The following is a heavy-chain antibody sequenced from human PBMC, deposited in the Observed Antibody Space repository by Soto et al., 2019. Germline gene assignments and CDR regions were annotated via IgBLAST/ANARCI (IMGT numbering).Heavy chain of an antibody. V-gene: IGHV4-39*01. CDR3: ARQDYNFLTGYYETFDY. J-gene: IGHJ4*02. Sequence: SETLSLTCTVSGGSLSSSSYYWGWIRQPPGKGLGWIGSIYYSGSTYYNPSLKSRVTISVDTSKNQFSLKLSSVTATDTAVYYCARQDYNFLTGYYETFDYWGQGTLVTVSS. CDR1: GGSLSSSSYY. D-gene: IGHD3-9*01. CDR2: IYYSGST.